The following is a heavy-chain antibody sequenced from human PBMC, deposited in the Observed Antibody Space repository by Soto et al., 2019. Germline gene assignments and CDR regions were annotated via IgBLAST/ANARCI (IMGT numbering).Heavy chain of an antibody. CDR3: ARRSVSHSNAFDF. V-gene: IGHV1-69*01. Sequence: QVQLVQSGVEVKKPGSSVKVSCKASGGTFRNLAINWVRQAPGQGLEWMGGFIPIIGGGINAQKFQGRVTITSDESTSTAYMELSSLKSEDTAMYFCARRSVSHSNAFDFWGQGTMVTVSS. CDR2: FIPIIGGG. D-gene: IGHD2-15*01. CDR1: GGTFRNLA. J-gene: IGHJ3*01.